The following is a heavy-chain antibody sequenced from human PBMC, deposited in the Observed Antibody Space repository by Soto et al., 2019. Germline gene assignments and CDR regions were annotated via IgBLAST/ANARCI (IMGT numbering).Heavy chain of an antibody. CDR2: IYPNDADT. CDR1: GYSFTYYW. D-gene: IGHD2-15*01. CDR3: ARVPSVVTPGNDYFGVDV. J-gene: IGHJ6*02. V-gene: IGHV5-51*01. Sequence: GESLKISCKGSGYSFTYYWIAWVRQRPGKDLEWMGIIYPNDADTRYNPAFQGQVTISADKSISTAYLQWTSLKTSDTAMYYCARVPSVVTPGNDYFGVDVWGQGTTVTGSS.